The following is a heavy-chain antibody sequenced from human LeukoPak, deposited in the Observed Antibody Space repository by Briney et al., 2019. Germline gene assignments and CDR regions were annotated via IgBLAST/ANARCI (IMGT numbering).Heavy chain of an antibody. CDR3: ARVGAYYYYYMDV. CDR1: GLTVSSNY. CDR2: IYSGGST. J-gene: IGHJ6*03. Sequence: GGSLRLSCAASGLTVSSNYMSWVRQAPGKGLEWVAVIYSGGSTYYADSVKGRFTISRDNSKNTLYLQMNSLRAEDTAVYYCARVGAYYYYYMDVWGKGTTVTVSS. V-gene: IGHV3-53*01. D-gene: IGHD4/OR15-4a*01.